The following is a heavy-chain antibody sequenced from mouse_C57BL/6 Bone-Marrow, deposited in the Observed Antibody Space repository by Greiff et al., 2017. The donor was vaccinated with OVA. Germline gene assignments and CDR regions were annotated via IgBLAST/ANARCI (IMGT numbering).Heavy chain of an antibody. Sequence: VKLVESGAELVRPGTSVKMSCKASGYTFTNYWIGWAKQRPGHGLEWIGDIYPGGGYTNYNEKFKGKATLTADKSSSTAYMQFSSLTSEDSAIYYCARGGPYYAMDYWGQGTSVTVSS. CDR2: IYPGGGYT. J-gene: IGHJ4*01. CDR1: GYTFTNYW. CDR3: ARGGPYYAMDY. V-gene: IGHV1-63*01.